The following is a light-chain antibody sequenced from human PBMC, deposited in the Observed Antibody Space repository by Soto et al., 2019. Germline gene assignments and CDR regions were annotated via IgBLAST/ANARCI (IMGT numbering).Light chain of an antibody. CDR3: QQHYINPIT. J-gene: IGKJ5*01. V-gene: IGKV4-1*01. CDR1: QSVLYSAKNKNF. CDR2: WAS. Sequence: DIVMTQSPDSLAVSLGERATIHCKSSQSVLYSAKNKNFLTWYQQKPGQPPKLLIYWASTRKSGAPDRFTGSGSGTDFTLTINTLQAEDVAVYYCQQHYINPITFGQGRRLEIK.